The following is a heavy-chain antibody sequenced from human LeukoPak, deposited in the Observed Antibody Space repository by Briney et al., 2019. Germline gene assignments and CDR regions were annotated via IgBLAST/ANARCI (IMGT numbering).Heavy chain of an antibody. V-gene: IGHV4-59*08. D-gene: IGHD3-22*01. J-gene: IGHJ3*02. CDR2: IYYSGST. Sequence: SETLSLTCSVSGVSISAYYWSWIRQPPGKGLEWIGYIYYSGSTNYNPSLKSRVTISVDTSKNQFSLKLSSVTAADTAVYYCARHNDTPYYYDSPDAFDIWGQGTMVTVSS. CDR3: ARHNDTPYYYDSPDAFDI. CDR1: GVSISAYY.